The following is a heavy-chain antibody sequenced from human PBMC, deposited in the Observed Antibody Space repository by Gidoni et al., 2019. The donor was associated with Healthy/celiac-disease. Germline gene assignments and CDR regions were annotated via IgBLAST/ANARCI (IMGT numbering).Heavy chain of an antibody. CDR1: GFTFSSYS. V-gene: IGHV3-48*02. CDR2: LSSSSSTI. CDR3: ARSAYSSGWYLYYFDY. D-gene: IGHD6-19*01. J-gene: IGHJ4*02. Sequence: EVQLVESGGGLVQPGGSLRLSCAASGFTFSSYSMNWVRQAPGKGVEWVSYLSSSSSTIYYADSVKGRFTISRDNAKNSLYLQMNSLRDEDTAVYYCARSAYSSGWYLYYFDYWGQGTLVTVSS.